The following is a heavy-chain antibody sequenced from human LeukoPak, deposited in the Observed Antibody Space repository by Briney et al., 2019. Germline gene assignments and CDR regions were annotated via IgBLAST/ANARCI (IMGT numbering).Heavy chain of an antibody. CDR3: AKGHDSSGYSQTFFDY. D-gene: IGHD3-22*01. V-gene: IGHV3-23*01. CDR2: ISGSGGST. J-gene: IGHJ4*02. Sequence: PGGSLRLSCAASGFTLSNYAMSWVRQAPGKGLEWVSVISGSGGSTYYADSVEGRFTISRDNSKNTLYLQMNSLRAEDTAVYYCAKGHDSSGYSQTFFDYWGQGTLVTVSS. CDR1: GFTLSNYA.